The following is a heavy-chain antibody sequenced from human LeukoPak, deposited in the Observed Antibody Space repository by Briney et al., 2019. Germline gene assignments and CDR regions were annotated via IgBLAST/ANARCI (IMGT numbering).Heavy chain of an antibody. V-gene: IGHV3-23*01. D-gene: IGHD6-13*01. CDR2: ISGSGGGT. CDR1: GFIFSSYA. Sequence: PGGSLRLSCAASGFIFSSYAMSWVRQAPGKGLEWVSTISGSGGGTYYADSVKGRFTISRDDSKNTLYLQMSSLRAEDTAVYYCAKGRSSSSRGSFNYWGQGTLVTVSS. CDR3: AKGRSSSSRGSFNY. J-gene: IGHJ4*02.